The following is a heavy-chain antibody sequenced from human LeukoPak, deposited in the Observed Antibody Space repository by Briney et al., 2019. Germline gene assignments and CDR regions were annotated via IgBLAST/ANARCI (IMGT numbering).Heavy chain of an antibody. CDR2: IYYSGST. D-gene: IGHD3-22*01. CDR3: ARGGFYYDSSGYPFDY. V-gene: IGHV4-59*01. Sequence: SETLSLTCTVSGGSISGYFWSWIRQPPGKGLEWIGYIYYSGSTNYNPSLKSRVTISVDTSKNQFSLKLSSVTAADTAVYYCARGGFYYDSSGYPFDYWGQGTLVTVSS. J-gene: IGHJ4*02. CDR1: GGSISGYF.